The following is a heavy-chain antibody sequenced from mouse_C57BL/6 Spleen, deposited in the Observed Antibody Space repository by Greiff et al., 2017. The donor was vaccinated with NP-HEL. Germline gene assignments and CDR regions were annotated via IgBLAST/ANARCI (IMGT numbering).Heavy chain of an antibody. D-gene: IGHD4-1*01. J-gene: IGHJ4*01. CDR3: ARQRGWDYYAKGC. V-gene: IGHV5-6*01. CDR1: GFTFSSYG. Sequence: EVHLVESGGDLVKPGGSLKLSCAASGFTFSSYGMSWVRQTPDKRLEWVATISSGGSYTYYPDSMKGRFTISRDNAKNTLYLQMSSLKSEDTAMYYCARQRGWDYYAKGCWGKGTSVTVAS. CDR2: ISSGGSYT.